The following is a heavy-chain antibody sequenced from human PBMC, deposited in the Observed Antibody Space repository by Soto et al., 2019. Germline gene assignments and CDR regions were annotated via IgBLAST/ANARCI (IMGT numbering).Heavy chain of an antibody. V-gene: IGHV4-4*07. D-gene: IGHD1-1*01. J-gene: IGHJ5*02. CDR2: IYATGTT. CDR3: VRDGTKTLRDWFDP. Sequence: SETLSLTCTVSGASISGYYWSWIRKSAGKGLEWIGRIYATGTTDYNPSLKSRGMMSVDTSKKQFSLKLRSVTPADTAVYYCVRDGTKTLRDWFDPWGQGMSVTVSS. CDR1: GASISGYY.